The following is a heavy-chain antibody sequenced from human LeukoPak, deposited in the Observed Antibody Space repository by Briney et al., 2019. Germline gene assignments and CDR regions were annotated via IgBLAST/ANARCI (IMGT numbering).Heavy chain of an antibody. CDR2: VHNSGTT. J-gene: IGHJ4*02. CDR3: ARRYYYNLGSFPFDF. CDR1: GGPFSGYF. V-gene: IGHV4-34*01. Sequence: PSETLSLTCAVSGGPFSGYFWSWIRQSSGKGLEWIGEVHNSGTTNYNPSLNSRVTISEDTSKNQFYLNLSSVTAADTAVYYCARRYYYNLGSFPFDFWGQGTLVTVSS. D-gene: IGHD3-10*01.